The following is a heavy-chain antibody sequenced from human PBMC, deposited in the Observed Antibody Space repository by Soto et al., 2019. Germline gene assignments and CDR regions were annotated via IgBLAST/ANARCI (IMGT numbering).Heavy chain of an antibody. CDR3: AKSYRNDYYDSSGYLNWFDP. J-gene: IGHJ5*02. Sequence: GGSLRLSCAASGFTFSSYAMSWVRQAPGKGLEWVSAISGSGGSTYYADSVKGRFTISRDNSKNTLYLQMNSLRAEDTAVYYCAKSYRNDYYDSSGYLNWFDPWGQGPLVTVSS. D-gene: IGHD3-22*01. CDR1: GFTFSSYA. V-gene: IGHV3-23*01. CDR2: ISGSGGST.